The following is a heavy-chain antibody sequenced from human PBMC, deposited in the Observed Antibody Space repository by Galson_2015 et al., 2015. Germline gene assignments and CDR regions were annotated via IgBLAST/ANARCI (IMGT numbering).Heavy chain of an antibody. CDR3: ASSRAFAELFDS. D-gene: IGHD3-10*01. Sequence: SLRLSCAASGFIFYDYTIHWVRQAPGKGLEWVSLIAWDGGFTYYADSVRGRFTISRDNNKNSVYLEMNSLTTADTAFYYCASSRAFAELFDSWGQATLATVSS. CDR1: GFIFYDYT. J-gene: IGHJ4*02. V-gene: IGHV3-43*01. CDR2: IAWDGGFT.